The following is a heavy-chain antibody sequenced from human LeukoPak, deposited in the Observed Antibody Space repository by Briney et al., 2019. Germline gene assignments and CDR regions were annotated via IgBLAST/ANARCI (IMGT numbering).Heavy chain of an antibody. CDR2: VSSSGGNI. CDR1: GFAFSDYY. J-gene: IGHJ6*03. CDR3: ARTPGMTTVSNSYYNFYIDV. D-gene: IGHD4-17*01. V-gene: IGHV3-11*04. Sequence: PGGSLRLSCAASGFAFSDYYMIWIRQAPGKGLVWVSHVSSSGGNIYYAESVKGRLTISRDNGRNSLFLQMDSLRVDDTAVYYCARTPGMTTVSNSYYNFYIDVWGKGTTVTVSS.